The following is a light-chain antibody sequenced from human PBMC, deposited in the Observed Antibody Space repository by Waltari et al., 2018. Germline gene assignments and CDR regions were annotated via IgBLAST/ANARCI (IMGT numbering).Light chain of an antibody. J-gene: IGKJ4*01. CDR1: QSVSSY. V-gene: IGKV3-11*01. CDR3: QQRSNWPPN. CDR2: DAS. Sequence: EFLLTHSRATPSLPPAERAALSCRASQSVSSYLAWYQQKPGQAPRLLIYDASNRATGIPARFSGSWSGTDFTLTISSLEPEDFAVYYCQQRSNWPPNFGGGTKVEIK.